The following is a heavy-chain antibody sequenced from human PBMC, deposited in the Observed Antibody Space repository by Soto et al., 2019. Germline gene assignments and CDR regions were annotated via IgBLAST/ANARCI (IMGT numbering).Heavy chain of an antibody. CDR3: ASVAI. J-gene: IGHJ4*02. CDR2: IKQDGTEK. V-gene: IGHV3-7*01. CDR1: GFTFSNYW. D-gene: IGHD5-12*01. Sequence: EVQLVGSGGGLVQPGGSLRLSCAASGFTFSNYWMSWFRQAPGKGLEWVANIKQDGTEKNYVDAVRGRFTISRDNAKNSLDLQMNRLTAEDTAMYYCASVAIWGQGTLVTVSS.